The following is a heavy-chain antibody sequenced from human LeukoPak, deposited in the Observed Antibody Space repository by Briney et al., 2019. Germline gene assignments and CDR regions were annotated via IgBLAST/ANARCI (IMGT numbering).Heavy chain of an antibody. J-gene: IGHJ4*02. Sequence: ASVKVSCKASGYTFTSYYMHWVRQAPGQGLEWMGIINPSGGSTSYAQKFQGRVTMTRDTSTSTVYTELSSLRSEDTAVYYCARDRAEYSSSSHHPHYWGQGTLVTVSS. CDR1: GYTFTSYY. CDR3: ARDRAEYSSSSHHPHY. D-gene: IGHD6-6*01. V-gene: IGHV1-46*01. CDR2: INPSGGST.